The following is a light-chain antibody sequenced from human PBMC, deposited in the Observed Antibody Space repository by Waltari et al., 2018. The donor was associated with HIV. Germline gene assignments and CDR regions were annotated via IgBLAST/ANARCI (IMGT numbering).Light chain of an antibody. CDR2: KAR. V-gene: IGLV3-25*03. Sequence: SYELTQPPSVSVSPGQTARITCSADALADQYAYWYQKRPGQAPVLVIYKARERPSGIPERFSASSSGTTVTLTISGVQAEDEADYYCQSADSSASVIFGGGTKLTVL. CDR3: QSADSSASVI. J-gene: IGLJ2*01. CDR1: ALADQY.